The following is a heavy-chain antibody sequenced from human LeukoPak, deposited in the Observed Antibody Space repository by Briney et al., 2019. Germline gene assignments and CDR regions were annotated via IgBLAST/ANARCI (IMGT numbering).Heavy chain of an antibody. CDR3: ARLNLLRYFDWLLYGLDY. V-gene: IGHV1-46*01. J-gene: IGHJ4*02. CDR1: GYTFTSYY. Sequence: ASVKVSCKASGYTFTSYYMHWVRQAPGQGLEWMGIINPSGGSTSYAQKFQGRVTMTTDTSTSTAYMELRSLRSDDTAVYYCARLNLLRYFDWLLYGLDYWGQGTLVTVSS. CDR2: INPSGGST. D-gene: IGHD3-9*01.